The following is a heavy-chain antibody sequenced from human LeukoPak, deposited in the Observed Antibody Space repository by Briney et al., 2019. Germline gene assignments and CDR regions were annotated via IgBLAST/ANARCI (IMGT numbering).Heavy chain of an antibody. D-gene: IGHD3-22*01. V-gene: IGHV1-69-2*01. CDR1: GYTFTDYY. J-gene: IGHJ4*02. CDR2: VDPEDGET. Sequence: ATVKISCKVSGYTFTDYYMHWVQQAPGKGLEWMGLVDPEDGETIYAEKFQGRVTITADTSTDTADMELSSLRSEDTAVYYCATVSPYYYDSSGYYYPLDYWGQGTLVTVSS. CDR3: ATVSPYYYDSSGYYYPLDY.